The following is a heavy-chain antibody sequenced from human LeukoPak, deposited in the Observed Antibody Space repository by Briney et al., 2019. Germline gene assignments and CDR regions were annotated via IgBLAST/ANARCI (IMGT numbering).Heavy chain of an antibody. Sequence: PGRSLRLSCAASGFTFISYGMRCVRQAPGKGLERVAVICYYGSNKYYADSVKGRFTISRDNSKNTLYLQMNSLRAEDTAVYYCARDRDDDAFDIWGEGTMITVSS. CDR2: ICYYGSNK. J-gene: IGHJ3*02. CDR3: ARDRDDDAFDI. V-gene: IGHV3-33*01. CDR1: GFTFISYG.